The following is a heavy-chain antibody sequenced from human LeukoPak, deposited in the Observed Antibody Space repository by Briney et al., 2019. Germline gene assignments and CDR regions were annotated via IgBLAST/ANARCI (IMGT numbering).Heavy chain of an antibody. Sequence: SETLSLTCTVSGGSISSSSYYWGWIRQPPGKGLEWIGSIYYSGNTYYNPSLKSRVTISVDTSKNQFSLKLRSVTAADTAVYYCARAGYDSNGYYDYWGQGTLVTVSS. CDR1: GGSISSSSYY. V-gene: IGHV4-39*07. CDR2: IYYSGNT. D-gene: IGHD3-22*01. CDR3: ARAGYDSNGYYDY. J-gene: IGHJ4*02.